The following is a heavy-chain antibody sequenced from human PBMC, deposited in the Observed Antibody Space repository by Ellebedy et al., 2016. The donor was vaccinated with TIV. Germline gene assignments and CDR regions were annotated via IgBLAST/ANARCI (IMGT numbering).Heavy chain of an antibody. Sequence: SETLSLTCTVSGGSISSYYWSWIRQPPGKGLEWIGYIYYSGSTNYNPSLKSRVTISVDTSKNQFSLKLSSVTAADTAVYYCARDRRNYGGNPGGAFDIWGQGTMVTVSS. V-gene: IGHV4-59*01. J-gene: IGHJ3*02. CDR1: GGSISSYY. CDR3: ARDRRNYGGNPGGAFDI. CDR2: IYYSGST. D-gene: IGHD4-23*01.